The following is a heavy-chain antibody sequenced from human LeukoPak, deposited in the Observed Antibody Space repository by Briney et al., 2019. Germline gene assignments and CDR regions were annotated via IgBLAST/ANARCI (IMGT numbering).Heavy chain of an antibody. J-gene: IGHJ4*02. D-gene: IGHD3-22*01. CDR3: ARHYYYDPFDY. Sequence: PSGTLSLTCTVSSGSISSYYWSWLRQPPAKGLEWIGYISYSGSTDYNPSLKSRVTISVDTSKNQFSLELSSVTAADTAVYYCARHYYYDPFDYWGQGTLVTVSS. V-gene: IGHV4-59*01. CDR2: ISYSGST. CDR1: SGSISSYY.